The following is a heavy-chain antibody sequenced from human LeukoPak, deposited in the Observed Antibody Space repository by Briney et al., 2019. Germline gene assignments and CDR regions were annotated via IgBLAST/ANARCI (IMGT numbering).Heavy chain of an antibody. CDR3: ARTYYYGSGTQGCWFDP. Sequence: SETLSLTCAVYGGSFSDYYWSWIRQPPGKGLEWIAEINHSGTSNYSPSLKSRVTISVDTSKNQLSLKLSSVTAADTAVYYCARTYYYGSGTQGCWFDPWGQGTLVTVSS. D-gene: IGHD3-10*01. CDR1: GGSFSDYY. CDR2: INHSGTS. J-gene: IGHJ5*02. V-gene: IGHV4-34*01.